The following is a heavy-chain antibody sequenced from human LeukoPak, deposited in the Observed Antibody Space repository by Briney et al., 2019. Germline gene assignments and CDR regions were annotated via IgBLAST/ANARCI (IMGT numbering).Heavy chain of an antibody. V-gene: IGHV4-59*01. Sequence: PSETLSLTCTVSGGSISSYYWSWIRQPPGKGLEWIGYIYYSGSTNYNPSLKSRVTISVDTSKNQFSLKLSSVTAADTAVYYCARASFTMVRGANNYFDYWGQGTLVTVSS. J-gene: IGHJ4*02. D-gene: IGHD3-10*01. CDR1: GGSISSYY. CDR2: IYYSGST. CDR3: ARASFTMVRGANNYFDY.